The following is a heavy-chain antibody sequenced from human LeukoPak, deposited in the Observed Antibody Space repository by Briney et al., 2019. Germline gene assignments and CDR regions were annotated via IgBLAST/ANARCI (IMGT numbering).Heavy chain of an antibody. V-gene: IGHV1-8*01. CDR3: ARNSVTTRYFDY. CDR1: GYSFTSYD. CDR2: MNPNSGNT. J-gene: IGHJ4*02. D-gene: IGHD4-17*01. Sequence: GASVKVSCKASGYSFTSYDINWVRQATGQGPEWMGWMNPNSGNTGYAQKFQGRVTMTRNTSISTAYMELSSLGSEDTAVYYCARNSVTTRYFDYWGQGTLVTVSS.